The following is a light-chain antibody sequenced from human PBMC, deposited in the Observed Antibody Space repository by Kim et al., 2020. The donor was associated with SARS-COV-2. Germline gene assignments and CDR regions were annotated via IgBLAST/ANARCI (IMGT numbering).Light chain of an antibody. CDR1: PRVDND. V-gene: IGKV3-15*01. CDR2: GAS. CDR3: QQYNTWPA. J-gene: IGKJ5*01. Sequence: SVSPGRTVTLSCRASPRVDNDVASYPHKTGQAPSLLIYGASTRAACISGRFSGSGSGTEFTLSITSLRSEDFAVYYCQQYNTWPAFGQGTRLEIK.